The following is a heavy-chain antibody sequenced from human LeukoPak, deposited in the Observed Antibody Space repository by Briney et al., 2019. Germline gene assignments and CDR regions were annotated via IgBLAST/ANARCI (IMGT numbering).Heavy chain of an antibody. Sequence: XTXXGFTFGDYAISWVRQAPGKGLEWVSFIRSKDYGGTSEYAASVRGRFTITRDDSKSIAYLQMNSLKTEDTTVYXXXXXXXXXXXPGXXXDYWGQXTXVTVSS. J-gene: IGHJ4*02. CDR1: GFTFGDYA. CDR2: IRSKDYGGTS. CDR3: XXXXXXXXXPGXXXDY. V-gene: IGHV3-49*04.